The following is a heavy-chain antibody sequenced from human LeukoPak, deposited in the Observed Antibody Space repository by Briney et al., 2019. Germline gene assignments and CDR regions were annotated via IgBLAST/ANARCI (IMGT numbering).Heavy chain of an antibody. CDR1: GFTFDDYG. D-gene: IGHD3-9*01. CDR2: INRNGGST. Sequence: GGSLRLSCAASGFTFDDYGMSWVRQAPGKGLEWVSGINRNGGSTVYADSVKGRFTISRDNAKNSLYLQMNSLRAEDTALYYCARSPYDILTGYPVDYWGQGTLVTVSS. CDR3: ARSPYDILTGYPVDY. J-gene: IGHJ4*02. V-gene: IGHV3-20*04.